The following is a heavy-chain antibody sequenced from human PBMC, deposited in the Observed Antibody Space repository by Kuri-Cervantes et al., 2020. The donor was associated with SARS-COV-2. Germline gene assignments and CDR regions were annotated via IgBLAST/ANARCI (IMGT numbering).Heavy chain of an antibody. Sequence: SETLSLTCTVSGGSIRSDGYYWSWIRQRPGKGLEWIGYIYSGGTTYYSPYLKSRLTISMDTSKNHFSLKLGAVTAADTAMYYCARYYYDSRGYVFFDYWGRGNPVTVSS. D-gene: IGHD3-22*01. CDR2: IYSGGTT. V-gene: IGHV4-31*03. CDR1: GGSIRSDGYY. CDR3: ARYYYDSRGYVFFDY. J-gene: IGHJ4*02.